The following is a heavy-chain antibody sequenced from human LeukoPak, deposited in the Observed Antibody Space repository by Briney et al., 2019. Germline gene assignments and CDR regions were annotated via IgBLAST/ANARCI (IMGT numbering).Heavy chain of an antibody. CDR1: GFTFTSYW. V-gene: IGHV3-7*03. CDR3: ARVAIVADGTAGLFDF. CDR2: INQDGSEK. J-gene: IGHJ4*02. Sequence: PGGSLRLSSAASGFTFTSYWMSWVRQAPGKGLEWVANINQDGSEKNYVDSVKGRFTISRDNAKNSLDLQMNSLRAEDTAVYYCARVAIVADGTAGLFDFWGQGTLVTVSS. D-gene: IGHD6-13*01.